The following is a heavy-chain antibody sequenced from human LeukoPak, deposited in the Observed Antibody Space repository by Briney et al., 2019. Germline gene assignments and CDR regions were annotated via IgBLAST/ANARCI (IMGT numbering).Heavy chain of an antibody. Sequence: PSETLSLTRTVSGGSISSYYWSWIRQPAGKGLEWIGRIHSSGSTNYNPSLKSRVTMSVDTSKNQFSLKLSSVTAADTAVYYCARDGSDYADYYYYYYMDVWGKGTTVTVSS. CDR2: IHSSGST. D-gene: IGHD5-12*01. CDR1: GGSISSYY. J-gene: IGHJ6*03. CDR3: ARDGSDYADYYYYYYMDV. V-gene: IGHV4-4*07.